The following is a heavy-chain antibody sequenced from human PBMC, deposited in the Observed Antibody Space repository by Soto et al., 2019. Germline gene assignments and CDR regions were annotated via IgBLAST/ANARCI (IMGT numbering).Heavy chain of an antibody. D-gene: IGHD6-13*01. J-gene: IGHJ6*02. CDR3: XXXXXXXQLGHYYYGMDV. V-gene: IGHV3-33*01. CDR1: GFTFSSYG. CDR2: IWYDGSNK. Sequence: QVQLVESGGGVVQPGRSLRLSCAASGFTFSSYGMHWVRQAPGKGLEWVAVIWYDGSNKYYADSVKGRFTISRDNSKNTLYLQMNSLRAEDTAXXXXXXXXXXXQLGHYYYGMDVWGQGTTVTVSS.